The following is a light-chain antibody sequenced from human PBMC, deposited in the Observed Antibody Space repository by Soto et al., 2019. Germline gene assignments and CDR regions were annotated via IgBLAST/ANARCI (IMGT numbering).Light chain of an antibody. Sequence: DIQMTQSPSSLSASVGDRVTITCRASQTISSHLNWYQQKPGKAPKFLIYAASSLQSGVPSRFSGSGSGTDFTLTISSLQPEDCATYYCQQSYSTPLTFGGGTKVEIK. V-gene: IGKV1-39*01. CDR2: AAS. CDR1: QTISSH. J-gene: IGKJ4*01. CDR3: QQSYSTPLT.